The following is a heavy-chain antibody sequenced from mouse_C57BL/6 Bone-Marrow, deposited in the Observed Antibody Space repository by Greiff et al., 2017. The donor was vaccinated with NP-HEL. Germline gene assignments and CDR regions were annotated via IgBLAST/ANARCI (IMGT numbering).Heavy chain of an antibody. Sequence: EVQLQESGGDLVKPGGSLKLSCAASGFTFSSYGMSWVRQTPDKRLEWVATISSGGSYTYYPDSVKGRFTISRDNAKNTLYLQMSSLKSEDTAMYYCARPYGFDYWGQGTTLTVSS. CDR2: ISSGGSYT. V-gene: IGHV5-6*01. D-gene: IGHD1-1*01. CDR1: GFTFSSYG. J-gene: IGHJ2*01. CDR3: ARPYGFDY.